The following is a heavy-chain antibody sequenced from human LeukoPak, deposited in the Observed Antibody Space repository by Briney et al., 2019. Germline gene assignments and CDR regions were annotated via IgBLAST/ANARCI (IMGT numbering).Heavy chain of an antibody. Sequence: PPARSLRLSCAASGFTLSSIYISCVRQAPKKGLEWVSSIYTGGSTYYADSVKGRFTISRDNSKNTLYLQMNSLRAEDTAVYYCARRLLYYYDSSGYYLDAFDIWGQGTMVTVSS. D-gene: IGHD3-22*01. J-gene: IGHJ3*02. CDR3: ARRLLYYYDSSGYYLDAFDI. V-gene: IGHV3-66*02. CDR1: GFTLSSIY. CDR2: IYTGGST.